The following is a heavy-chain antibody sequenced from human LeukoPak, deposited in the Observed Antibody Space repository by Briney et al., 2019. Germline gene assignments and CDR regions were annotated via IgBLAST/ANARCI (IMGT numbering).Heavy chain of an antibody. Sequence: ASVKVSCKASGYTFTSYGISWVRQAPGQGLEWMGWISAYNGNTNYAQKLQGRVTMTTDTSTSTAYMELRSLRSDDTAVYYCARARYSSSWYRGYYFDYWGQGTLVTVSS. J-gene: IGHJ4*02. D-gene: IGHD6-13*01. V-gene: IGHV1-18*01. CDR1: GYTFTSYG. CDR2: ISAYNGNT. CDR3: ARARYSSSWYRGYYFDY.